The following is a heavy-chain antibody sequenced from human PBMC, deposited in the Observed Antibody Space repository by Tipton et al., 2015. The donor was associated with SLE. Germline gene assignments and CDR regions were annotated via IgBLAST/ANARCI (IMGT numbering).Heavy chain of an antibody. V-gene: IGHV4-39*07. CDR1: GGSFSSYY. CDR3: ARPPRGPNWYFDL. Sequence: LRLSCAVYGGSFSSYYWGWIRQPPGKGLEWIGSIYYSGSTYYNPSLKSRVTISVDTSKNQFSLKLSSVTAADTAVYYCARPPRGPNWYFDLWGRGTLVTVSS. CDR2: IYYSGST. J-gene: IGHJ2*01.